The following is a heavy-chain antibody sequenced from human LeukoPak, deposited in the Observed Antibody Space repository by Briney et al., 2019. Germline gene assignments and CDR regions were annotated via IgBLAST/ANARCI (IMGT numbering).Heavy chain of an antibody. V-gene: IGHV3-30*18. Sequence: AGGSLRLSCAASGFTFSSYGLHWVRQAPGKGLEWVAVLSNDGSNQYYADSVKGRFTISRDNAKNSLYLQMNSLRVEDTAFYYCAKDNRRHYTSGPNPDSLHWGQGALVTVSS. J-gene: IGHJ4*02. CDR3: AKDNRRHYTSGPNPDSLH. CDR1: GFTFSSYG. D-gene: IGHD6-19*01. CDR2: LSNDGSNQ.